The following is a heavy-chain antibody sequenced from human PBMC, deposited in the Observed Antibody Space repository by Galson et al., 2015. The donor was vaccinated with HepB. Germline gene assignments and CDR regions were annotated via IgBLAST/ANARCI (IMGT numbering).Heavy chain of an antibody. J-gene: IGHJ6*02. V-gene: IGHV3-30*18. CDR1: GFTFSSYG. CDR3: AKDSTPKASRYCSSTSCSWEDYGMDV. Sequence: SLRLSCAASGFTFSSYGMHWVRQAPGKGLEWVAVISYDGSNKYYANSVKGRFTISRDNSKNTLYLQMNSLRAEDTAVYYCAKDSTPKASRYCSSTSCSWEDYGMDVWGQGTTVTVSS. D-gene: IGHD2-2*01. CDR2: ISYDGSNK.